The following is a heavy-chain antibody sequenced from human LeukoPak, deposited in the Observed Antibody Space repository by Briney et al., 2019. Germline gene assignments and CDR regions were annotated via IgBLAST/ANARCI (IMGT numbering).Heavy chain of an antibody. V-gene: IGHV1-24*01. J-gene: IGHJ3*02. CDR1: GYTLTELS. CDR3: ATLLGKIDAFDI. CDR2: FDPEDGET. Sequence: ASVKVSCKVSGYTLTELSMHWVRQAPGKGLEWMGGFDPEDGETIYAQKFQGRVTMTEDTSTDTACMELSSLRSEETAVYYCATLLGKIDAFDIWGQGTMVTVSS. D-gene: IGHD3-16*01.